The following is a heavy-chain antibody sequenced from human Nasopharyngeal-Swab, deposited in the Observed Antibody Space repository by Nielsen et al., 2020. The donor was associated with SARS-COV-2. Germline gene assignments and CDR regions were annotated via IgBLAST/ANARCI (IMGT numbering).Heavy chain of an antibody. CDR1: GGSISSSSYY. J-gene: IGHJ6*02. CDR3: SRRIAAPGGDGMDV. Sequence: SETLSLTCTVSGGSISSSSYYWGWIRQPPGKGLEWIGSIYYSGSTYYNPSLKSRVTISEDTSQNQFSLKLSSVTAADTAVYYCSRRIAAPGGDGMDVWGQGTTVTVSS. CDR2: IYYSGST. V-gene: IGHV4-39*01. D-gene: IGHD6-6*01.